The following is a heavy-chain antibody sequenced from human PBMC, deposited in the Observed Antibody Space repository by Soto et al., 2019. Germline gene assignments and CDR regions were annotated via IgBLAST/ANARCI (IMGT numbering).Heavy chain of an antibody. CDR2: IYYSGST. J-gene: IGHJ4*02. CDR3: ARWTYCGGDCYWLDF. V-gene: IGHV4-39*07. D-gene: IGHD2-21*02. CDR1: GGSISSSSYY. Sequence: SETLSLTCTVSGGSISSSSYYWGWIRQPPGKGLEWIGSIYYSGSTYYNPSLKSRVTISLNTSKNQFSLNLNSVTAADTAIYYCARWTYCGGDCYWLDFWGQGTLVTVSS.